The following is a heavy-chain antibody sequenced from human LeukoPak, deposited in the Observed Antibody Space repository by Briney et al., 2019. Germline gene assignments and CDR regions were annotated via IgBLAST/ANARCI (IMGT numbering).Heavy chain of an antibody. D-gene: IGHD2-2*01. J-gene: IGHJ4*02. V-gene: IGHV3-66*01. CDR3: VRAIGVVDCGTQTCKPYHFDK. Sequence: PGGSLRLSCAASGFTVPSTFMNWVCQAPGRGLEWVSLISNTENTFYADSVKGRFTISRDSSKNTVYLQMSSLRGEDTAVYFCVRAIGVVDCGTQTCKPYHFDKWGRGTQVTVSS. CDR2: ISNTENT. CDR1: GFTVPSTF.